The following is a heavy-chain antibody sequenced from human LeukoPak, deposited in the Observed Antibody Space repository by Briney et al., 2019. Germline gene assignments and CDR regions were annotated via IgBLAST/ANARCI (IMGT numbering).Heavy chain of an antibody. J-gene: IGHJ4*02. V-gene: IGHV3-23*01. D-gene: IGHD3-10*01. Sequence: SGGSLRLSCAASGFTFSSYAMSWVRQAPGKGLEWVSAISGSGGSTYYADSVKGRFTISRDNAKNTLYLQMNSLRAEDTAVYYCARPFITMVRGVIGYWGQGTLVTVSS. CDR2: ISGSGGST. CDR1: GFTFSSYA. CDR3: ARPFITMVRGVIGY.